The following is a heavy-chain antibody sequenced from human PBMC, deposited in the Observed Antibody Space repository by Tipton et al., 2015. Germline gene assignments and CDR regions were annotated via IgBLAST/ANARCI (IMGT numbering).Heavy chain of an antibody. J-gene: IGHJ4*02. CDR3: ANVRRKVAVAGLSPEDN. CDR2: VGTRGGPP. CDR1: GSTFVNPA. D-gene: IGHD6-19*01. V-gene: IGHV1-18*01. Sequence: QVQLVQSGAEVQKPGASVKVSCKASGSTFVNPAINWVRQAPGQGLEWIGWVGTRGGPPTYSQKFQDRVAMTTDTATGTAYLELMNLRSDDTAVYFCANVRRKVAVAGLSPEDNWGPGTLVIVSS.